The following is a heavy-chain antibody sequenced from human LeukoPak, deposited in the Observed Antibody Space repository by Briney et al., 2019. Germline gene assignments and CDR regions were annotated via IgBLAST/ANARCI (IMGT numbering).Heavy chain of an antibody. Sequence: GGSLRLSCAASGFTFSSHAMSWVRQAPGKGLEWVSGISGSGGSTYYADSVKGRFTISRDNSKNTLYVRMNSLRAEDTAVYYCAKGRAGIDYWGQGTLVIVSS. CDR1: GFTFSSHA. J-gene: IGHJ4*02. D-gene: IGHD6-19*01. CDR2: ISGSGGST. CDR3: AKGRAGIDY. V-gene: IGHV3-23*01.